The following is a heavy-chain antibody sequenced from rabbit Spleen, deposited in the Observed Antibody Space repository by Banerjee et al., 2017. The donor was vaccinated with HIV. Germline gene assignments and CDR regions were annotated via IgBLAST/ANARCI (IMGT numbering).Heavy chain of an antibody. V-gene: IGHV1S45*01. D-gene: IGHD6-1*01. J-gene: IGHJ4*01. CDR3: ARGEHFSVGFSAFAIYLDL. Sequence: LEESGGGLVKPGGTLTLTCTVSGFSFSSNWICWVRQAPGKGLEWIACIDTSNGDTDYANWPKGRFTISKTSSTTVTLQLNSLTAADTATYFCARGEHFSVGFSAFAIYLDLWGPGTLVT. CDR2: IDTSNGDT. CDR1: GFSFSSNW.